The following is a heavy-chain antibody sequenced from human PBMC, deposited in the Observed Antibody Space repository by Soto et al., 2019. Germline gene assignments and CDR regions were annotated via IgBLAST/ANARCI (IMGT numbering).Heavy chain of an antibody. Sequence: QVQLQQWGAGLLKPSETLSLTCAVCGGSFSGYYWSWIRQPPGKGLEWIGEINHSGSTNYNPSLKSRVTISVDTSKNQFSLKLSSVTAADTAVYYCARGRYSSSWYGYWGQGTLVTVSS. D-gene: IGHD6-13*01. CDR2: INHSGST. J-gene: IGHJ4*02. V-gene: IGHV4-34*01. CDR1: GGSFSGYY. CDR3: ARGRYSSSWYGY.